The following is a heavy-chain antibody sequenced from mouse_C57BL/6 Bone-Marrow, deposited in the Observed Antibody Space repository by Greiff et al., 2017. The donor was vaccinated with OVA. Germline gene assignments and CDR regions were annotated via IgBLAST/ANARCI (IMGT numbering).Heavy chain of an antibody. CDR2: IYPGDGDT. J-gene: IGHJ3*01. V-gene: IGHV1-80*01. CDR1: GYAFSSYW. CDR3: ARPYDGYYVWFAY. D-gene: IGHD2-3*01. Sequence: QVQLQQSGAELVKPGASVKISCKASGYAFSSYWMNWVKQRPGKGLEWIGQIYPGDGDTNYNGKFKGKATLTADKSSSTAYMQLSSLTSEDSAVYFCARPYDGYYVWFAYWGQGTLVTVSA.